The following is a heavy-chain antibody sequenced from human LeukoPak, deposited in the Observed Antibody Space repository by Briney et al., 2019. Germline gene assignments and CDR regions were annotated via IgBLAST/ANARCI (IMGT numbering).Heavy chain of an antibody. J-gene: IGHJ4*02. Sequence: GASVKVSCKASGYTFTGYYMHWVRRAPGQGLEWVGRINPNSGGTNYAQKFRGRVTMTRDTSISTAYMELSRLRSDDTAVYYCARGYCASGVCSNYLDYWGQGTLVTVSS. CDR3: ARGYCASGVCSNYLDY. CDR1: GYTFTGYY. CDR2: INPNSGGT. D-gene: IGHD2-8*01. V-gene: IGHV1-2*06.